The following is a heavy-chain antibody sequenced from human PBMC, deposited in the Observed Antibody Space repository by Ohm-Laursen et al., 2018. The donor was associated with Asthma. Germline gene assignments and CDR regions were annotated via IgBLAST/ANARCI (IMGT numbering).Heavy chain of an antibody. CDR2: IYWDDDK. D-gene: IGHD3-3*01. CDR1: GFSLSTSGVG. J-gene: IGHJ5*02. Sequence: TQTLTLTCTFSGFSLSTSGVGVGWIRQPPGKALEWLAIIYWDDDKRYSPSLQSRLTITKDTSRNQVVLTMTNMDPVDTATYFCARSPVWSGYYEDRFDPWGQGTLVIVSS. CDR3: ARSPVWSGYYEDRFDP. V-gene: IGHV2-5*02.